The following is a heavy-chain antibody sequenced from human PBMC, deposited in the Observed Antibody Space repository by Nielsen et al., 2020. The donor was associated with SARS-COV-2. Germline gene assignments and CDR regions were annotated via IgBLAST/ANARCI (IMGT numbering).Heavy chain of an antibody. D-gene: IGHD3/OR15-3a*01. Sequence: WIRQPPGKGLEWVAVISYDGSNKYYADSVKGRFTISRDNSKNTLYLQMNSLRAEDTAVYYCAKDRATFMIYFRRGGPDYWGQGALVTVSS. CDR3: AKDRATFMIYFRRGGPDY. J-gene: IGHJ4*02. CDR2: ISYDGSNK. V-gene: IGHV3-30*18.